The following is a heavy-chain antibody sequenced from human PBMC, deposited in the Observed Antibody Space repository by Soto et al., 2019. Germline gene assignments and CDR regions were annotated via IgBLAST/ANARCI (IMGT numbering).Heavy chain of an antibody. CDR3: ARGRYSAGVRGVRFDP. Sequence: TLSLTCTVSGGSISSGGYYWSWIRQHPGKGLEWIGYIYYSGSTYYNPSLKSRVTISVDTSKNQFSLKLSSVTAADTAVYYCARGRYSAGVRGVRFDPWGQGTLVTVSS. CDR1: GGSISSGGYY. V-gene: IGHV4-31*03. J-gene: IGHJ5*02. CDR2: IYYSGST. D-gene: IGHD3-10*01.